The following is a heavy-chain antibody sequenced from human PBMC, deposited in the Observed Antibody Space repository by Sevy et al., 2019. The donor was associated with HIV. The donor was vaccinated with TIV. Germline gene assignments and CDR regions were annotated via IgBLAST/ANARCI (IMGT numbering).Heavy chain of an antibody. D-gene: IGHD3-16*02. CDR3: ARDAFIMTVDWYFDI. CDR2: ISYDGSKK. Sequence: GGSLRLSCAASGFTFSNYAMHWVRQAPGKGLEWVAGISYDGSKKYYGDSVKGPFTISRDNSKNTLFLQMNSLTVEDTAVYYCARDAFIMTVDWYFDIWGRGTLVTVSS. CDR1: GFTFSNYA. J-gene: IGHJ2*01. V-gene: IGHV3-30*04.